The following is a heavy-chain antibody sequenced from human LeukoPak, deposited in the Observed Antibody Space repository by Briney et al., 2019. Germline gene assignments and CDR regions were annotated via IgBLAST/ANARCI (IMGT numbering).Heavy chain of an antibody. CDR3: ARVHRHQLPKSDC. V-gene: IGHV1-8*01. D-gene: IGHD1-14*01. CDR2: MKPYSGGT. CDR1: GYIFSDYD. J-gene: IGHJ4*02. Sequence: GASVKVSCKTSGYIFSDYDINWVRQATGQGLEWMGWMKPYSGGTGYAQNFQGRVTMTRDTSISTAYMELSSLTSDDTAVYYYARVHRHQLPKSDCWGQGTLVTVSS.